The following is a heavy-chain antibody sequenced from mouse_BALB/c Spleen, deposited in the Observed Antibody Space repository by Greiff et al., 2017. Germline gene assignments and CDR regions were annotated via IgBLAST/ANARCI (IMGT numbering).Heavy chain of an antibody. CDR1: GFTFSDYY. V-gene: IGHV5-4*02. CDR2: ISDGGSYT. Sequence: EVHLVESGGGLVKPGGSLKLSCAASGFTFSDYYMYWVRQTPEKRLEWVATISDGGSYTYYPDSVKGRFTISRDNAKNNLYLQMSSLKSEDTAMYYCARESLYAMDDWGQGTSVTVSS. J-gene: IGHJ4*01. CDR3: ARESLYAMDD.